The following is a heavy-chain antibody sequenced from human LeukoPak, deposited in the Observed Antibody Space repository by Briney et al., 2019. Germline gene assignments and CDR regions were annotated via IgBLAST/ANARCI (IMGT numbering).Heavy chain of an antibody. D-gene: IGHD3-16*02. CDR2: IRSSGST. Sequence: SETLSLTCAVSGYSISSGYYWGWIRQPPGKGLEWIGDIRSSGSTYYNPSLKSRVTISVDTSKSQFSLRLSSVTAADTAVYYCARDGSYRDYYYYYYMDVWGKGTTVTVSS. CDR1: GYSISSGYY. V-gene: IGHV4-38-2*02. CDR3: ARDGSYRDYYYYYYMDV. J-gene: IGHJ6*03.